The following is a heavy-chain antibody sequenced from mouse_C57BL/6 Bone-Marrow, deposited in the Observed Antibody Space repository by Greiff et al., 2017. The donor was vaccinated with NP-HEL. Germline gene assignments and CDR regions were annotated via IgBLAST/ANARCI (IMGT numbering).Heavy chain of an antibody. V-gene: IGHV1-7*01. CDR3: ARRTWGYAMDY. CDR1: GYTFTSYW. D-gene: IGHD4-1*01. J-gene: IGHJ4*01. Sequence: VQLQESGAELAKPGASVKLSCKASGYTFTSYWMHWVKQRPGQGLEWIGYINPSSGYTKYNQKFKDKATLTADKSSSTAYMQLSSLTYEDTAVEYCARRTWGYAMDYWGQGTSVTVSS. CDR2: INPSSGYT.